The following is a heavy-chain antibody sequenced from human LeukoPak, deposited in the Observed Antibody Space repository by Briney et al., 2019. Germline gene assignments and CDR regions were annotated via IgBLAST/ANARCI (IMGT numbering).Heavy chain of an antibody. CDR2: VSFDGSNK. D-gene: IGHD1-26*01. J-gene: IGHJ4*02. CDR1: RFTFSSYG. V-gene: IGHV3-30*03. CDR3: ARDKLGRSYLSDY. Sequence: PGGSLRLSCAASRFTFSSYGMHWVRQAPGKGLEWMAGVSFDGSNKYYVDSVKGRFTISRDNAKNSLYLQMNSLRAEDAAVYYCARDKLGRSYLSDYWGQGTLVTVSS.